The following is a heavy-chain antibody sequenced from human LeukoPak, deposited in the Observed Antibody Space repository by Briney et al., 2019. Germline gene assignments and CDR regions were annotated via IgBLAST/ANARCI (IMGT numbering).Heavy chain of an antibody. CDR2: IYPGDSDT. D-gene: IGHD6-19*01. V-gene: IGHV5-51*01. CDR3: ASTVAVAGTEGYYYGMDV. J-gene: IGHJ6*02. Sequence: GESLKISCQGSGYSFTSYWIGWVRQMPGKGLEWMGIIYPGDSDTRYSPSFQGQVTISADKSISTAYLQWSSLKASDTAMYYCASTVAVAGTEGYYYGMDVWGQGTTVTVSS. CDR1: GYSFTSYW.